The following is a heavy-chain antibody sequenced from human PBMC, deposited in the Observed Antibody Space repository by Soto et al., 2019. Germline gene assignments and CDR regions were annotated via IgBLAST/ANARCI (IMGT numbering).Heavy chain of an antibody. CDR2: ISGSGDST. CDR1: GFTFSSYA. J-gene: IGHJ4*02. V-gene: IGHV3-23*01. Sequence: EVQLLESGGGLVQPGGSLRLSCAASGFTFSSYAMRWVRQAPGKGLEWVSAISGSGDSTYYADSVKGRFTISRDNSKNTLYLQMNSLRAEDTAVYYCARRGSGSYSDDWGQGTLVTVSS. CDR3: ARRGSGSYSDD. D-gene: IGHD1-26*01.